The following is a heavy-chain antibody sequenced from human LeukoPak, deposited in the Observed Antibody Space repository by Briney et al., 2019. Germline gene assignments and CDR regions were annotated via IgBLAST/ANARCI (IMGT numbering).Heavy chain of an antibody. D-gene: IGHD4-17*01. V-gene: IGHV4-39*01. CDR3: ARQIMTTVRN. J-gene: IGHJ4*02. Sequence: SETPSLTCTVSGGSISSSSYYWGWIRQPPGKGLEWIGSIYYSGSTYYNPSLKSRVTISVDTSKNQFSLKLSSVTAADTALYYCARQIMTTVRNWGQGTLVTVSS. CDR1: GGSISSSSYY. CDR2: IYYSGST.